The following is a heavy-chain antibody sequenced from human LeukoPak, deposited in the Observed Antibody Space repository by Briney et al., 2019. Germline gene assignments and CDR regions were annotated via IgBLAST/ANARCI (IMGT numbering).Heavy chain of an antibody. CDR1: GFTFSSYS. CDR3: ARDKVGTTGY. CDR2: ISSSSSYI. D-gene: IGHD1-1*01. V-gene: IGHV3-21*01. Sequence: GGSLRLSCAASGFTFSSYSMNWVRQAPGKGLEWVSSISSSSSYIYYADSVKGRFTISRDNAKNSLYLQMSSLRAEDTAVYYCARDKVGTTGYWGQGTLVTVSS. J-gene: IGHJ4*02.